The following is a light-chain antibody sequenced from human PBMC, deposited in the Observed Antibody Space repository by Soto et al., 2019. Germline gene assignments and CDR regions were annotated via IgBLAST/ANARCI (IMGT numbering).Light chain of an antibody. J-gene: IGKJ1*01. CDR3: QQYYSYPRT. Sequence: AIRMTQSPSSFSASTGDRVTITCRASQGISSYLAWYQQKPGKAPKLLIYAASTLPSGVPSRFSGSGSGTDFTLTISCLQSEDFATYYCQQYYSYPRTFGQGTMVEIK. V-gene: IGKV1-8*01. CDR1: QGISSY. CDR2: AAS.